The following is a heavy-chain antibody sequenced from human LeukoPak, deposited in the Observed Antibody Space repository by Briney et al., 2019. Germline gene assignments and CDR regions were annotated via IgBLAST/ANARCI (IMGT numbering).Heavy chain of an antibody. Sequence: GGSLRLSCAASEFTFSAYWMHWVRQAPGKGLVWVSRIRGDGSMTNYADSVKGRFTISRDNAKNTLYLQMNSLRAEDTAVYYCAKDGYSSSYFDYWGQGTLVTVSS. CDR1: EFTFSAYW. J-gene: IGHJ4*02. D-gene: IGHD6-6*01. CDR2: IRGDGSMT. CDR3: AKDGYSSSYFDY. V-gene: IGHV3-74*01.